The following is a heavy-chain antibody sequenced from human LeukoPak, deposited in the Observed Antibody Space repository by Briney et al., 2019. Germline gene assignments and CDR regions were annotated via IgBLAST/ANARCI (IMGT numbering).Heavy chain of an antibody. CDR2: ISYDGSNK. D-gene: IGHD2-21*02. Sequence: GRSLRLSCAASGFTFSIFGMHWVRQAPGKGLEWVAVISYDGSNKYYADSVKGRFTISRDNSKNTLYLKMNSLRSEDTAVYYCAKDDGDCGGDCGDWFDPWGQGTLLTVSS. CDR1: GFTFSIFG. J-gene: IGHJ5*02. CDR3: AKDDGDCGGDCGDWFDP. V-gene: IGHV3-30*18.